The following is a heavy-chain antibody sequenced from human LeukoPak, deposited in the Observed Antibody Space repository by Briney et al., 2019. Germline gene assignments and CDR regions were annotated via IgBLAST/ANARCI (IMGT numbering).Heavy chain of an antibody. J-gene: IGHJ1*01. CDR1: GYTFTGYY. D-gene: IGHD4/OR15-4a*01. CDR2: INPNSGGT. Sequence: ASVKVSCKASGYTFTGYYMHWVRQAPGQGLEWMGWINPNSGGTNYAQKFQGRVTMTRDTSISTAYMELSRLRSDDTAVYYSARAYGGPKQYFQHWGQGTLVTVSS. CDR3: ARAYGGPKQYFQH. V-gene: IGHV1-2*02.